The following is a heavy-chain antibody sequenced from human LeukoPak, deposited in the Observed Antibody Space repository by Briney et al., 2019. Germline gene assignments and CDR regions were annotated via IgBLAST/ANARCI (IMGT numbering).Heavy chain of an antibody. D-gene: IGHD2-2*01. CDR2: ISKDGSTK. CDR1: EFTFSNYG. CDR3: AKDWQGEYCSSTSCYAEVY. Sequence: GGSLRLSCVASEFTFSNYGMHWVRQAPGKGLEWVAVISKDGSTKIYSASVKGRFTISRDNSKNTLYLQMNSLRAEDMAVYYCAKDWQGEYCSSTSCYAEVYWGQGTLVTVSS. V-gene: IGHV3-30*18. J-gene: IGHJ4*02.